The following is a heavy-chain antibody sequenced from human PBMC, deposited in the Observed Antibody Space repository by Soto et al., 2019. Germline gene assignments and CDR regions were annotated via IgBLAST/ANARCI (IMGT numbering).Heavy chain of an antibody. D-gene: IGHD3-10*01. J-gene: IGHJ6*02. CDR2: INPNGGST. V-gene: IGHV1-46*01. CDR3: ARSRVRGVIIARYYYGMDV. Sequence: ASVKVSCKASGYTFTSYYMHWVRQAPGQGLEWMGIINPNGGSTSYAQKFQGRVTMTRDTSTSTVYMELSSLRSEDTAVYYCARSRVRGVIIARYYYGMDVWGQGTTVTVSS. CDR1: GYTFTSYY.